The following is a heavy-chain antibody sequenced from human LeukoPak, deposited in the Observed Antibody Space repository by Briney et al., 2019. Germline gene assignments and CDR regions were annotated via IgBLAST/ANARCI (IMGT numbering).Heavy chain of an antibody. D-gene: IGHD5-24*01. V-gene: IGHV4-34*01. Sequence: SETLSLTCAVYGGSFSGYYWSWIRQPPGKGLEWIGEINHSGSTNYNPSLKSRVTISVDTSKNQLSLKLTSVTAADTAMYYCASVELATTKFEYWGQGILVTVSS. CDR3: ASVELATTKFEY. J-gene: IGHJ4*02. CDR2: INHSGST. CDR1: GGSFSGYY.